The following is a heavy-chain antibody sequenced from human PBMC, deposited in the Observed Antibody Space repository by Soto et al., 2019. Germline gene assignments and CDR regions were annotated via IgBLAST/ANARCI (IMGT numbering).Heavy chain of an antibody. V-gene: IGHV2-5*01. D-gene: IGHD3-22*01. CDR2: IYWNDDK. CDR3: AHRRHWLLLSDNWFDP. CDR1: GFSLSTSGVG. Sequence: QITLKESGPTLVNPTQPLTLTCTFSGFSLSTSGVGVGWIRQPPGKALEWLALIYWNDDKRYSPSLKSRLTITKDTSKNQVVLTMTNMDPVDTATYYCAHRRHWLLLSDNWFDPWGQGTLVTVSS. J-gene: IGHJ5*02.